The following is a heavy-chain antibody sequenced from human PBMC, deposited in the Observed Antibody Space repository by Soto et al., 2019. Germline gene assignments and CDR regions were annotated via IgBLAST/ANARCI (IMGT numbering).Heavy chain of an antibody. D-gene: IGHD1-26*01. CDR1: GGTFSSYT. V-gene: IGHV1-69*08. CDR2: LIPILGIA. J-gene: IGHJ4*02. CDR3: ARESYTRMGGGADY. Sequence: QVQLVQSGAEVKKPGSSVKVSCKASGGTFSSYTIRWVRQAPGQGLEWMGRLIPILGIANYAQKFQGRVTITADKSTSTAYMEVSSLRLEDTAVYYGARESYTRMGGGADYWVQGTLVTVSS.